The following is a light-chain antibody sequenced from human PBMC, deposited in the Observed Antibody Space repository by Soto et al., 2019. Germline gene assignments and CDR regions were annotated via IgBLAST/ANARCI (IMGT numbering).Light chain of an antibody. CDR3: AAWDDSLNGDV. Sequence: QSVLTQPPSASGTPGQRVTLSCSGNSSNIGSNTVNWYQQLPGTAPKLLIYSNNQRPSGVPDRFSGSKSGTSASLAISGLQSEDEADYYCAAWDDSLNGDVFGTGTKVTVL. CDR1: SSNIGSNT. V-gene: IGLV1-44*01. J-gene: IGLJ1*01. CDR2: SNN.